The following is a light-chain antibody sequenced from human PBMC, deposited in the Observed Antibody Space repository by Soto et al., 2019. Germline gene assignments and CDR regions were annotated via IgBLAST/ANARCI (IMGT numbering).Light chain of an antibody. J-gene: IGKJ1*01. Sequence: DIPMTQSPSTLSASVGDRVAITCRASQSITTWLAWYQQKPGKAPTLLISDASNLHSGVPSRFSGSGSGTDFTLTISSLQPDDISTYYCHQYDSYPWTFGQGTKVEI. V-gene: IGKV1-5*01. CDR3: HQYDSYPWT. CDR2: DAS. CDR1: QSITTW.